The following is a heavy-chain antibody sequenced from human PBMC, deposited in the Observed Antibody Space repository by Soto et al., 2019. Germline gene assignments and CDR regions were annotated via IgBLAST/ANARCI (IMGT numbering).Heavy chain of an antibody. CDR2: IIPIFGTA. Sequence: SVKVSCKASGCTFSSYAISWVRQAPGQGLEWMGGIIPIFGTANYAQKFQVRVTITADESTSTAYMELSSLRSEDTAVYYCARGARPGGNSYFDYWGQGTLVNVSS. CDR1: GCTFSSYA. J-gene: IGHJ4*02. V-gene: IGHV1-69*13. CDR3: ARGARPGGNSYFDY. D-gene: IGHD2-21*02.